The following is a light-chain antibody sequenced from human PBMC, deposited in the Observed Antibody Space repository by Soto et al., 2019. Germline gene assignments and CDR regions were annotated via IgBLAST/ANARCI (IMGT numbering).Light chain of an antibody. Sequence: EIVLTQFPGTLSLSPGERAILSCRTSQSVRSNYLAWYQQKPGQAPRLLIYDASKRATGIPDRFSGSGSGTDFTLTISRLEPEDFAVYYCQQYGNSPFIFGPGTKVDIK. J-gene: IGKJ3*01. V-gene: IGKV3-20*01. CDR1: QSVRSNY. CDR2: DAS. CDR3: QQYGNSPFI.